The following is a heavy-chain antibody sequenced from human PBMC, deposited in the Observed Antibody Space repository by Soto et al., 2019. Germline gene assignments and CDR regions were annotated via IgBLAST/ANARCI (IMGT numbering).Heavy chain of an antibody. J-gene: IGHJ3*02. CDR1: GCTFTSYG. D-gene: IGHD3-22*01. V-gene: IGHV1-18*04. Sequence: ASVKVSCKASGCTFTSYGISWVRQAPGQGLEWMGWISAYNGNTNYAQKLQGRVTITADESTSTAYMELSSLRSEDTAVYYCASTGDYYDSSGYYPPLDAFDIWGQGTMVTVSS. CDR2: ISAYNGNT. CDR3: ASTGDYYDSSGYYPPLDAFDI.